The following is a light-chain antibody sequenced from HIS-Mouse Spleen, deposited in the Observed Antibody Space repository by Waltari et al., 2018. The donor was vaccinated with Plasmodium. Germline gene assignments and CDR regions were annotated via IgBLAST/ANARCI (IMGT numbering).Light chain of an antibody. CDR3: CSYAGSSTFV. CDR2: EGS. V-gene: IGLV2-23*03. Sequence: QSALTQPASVSGSPGQSTTISCTGTSSDGGSYNLVAWYQQHPGKAPKLMVYEGSKRPSGVSYRFSGSKSGYTASLTISGLQAEDGADYYCCSYAGSSTFVFGGGTKLTVL. J-gene: IGLJ3*02. CDR1: SSDGGSYNL.